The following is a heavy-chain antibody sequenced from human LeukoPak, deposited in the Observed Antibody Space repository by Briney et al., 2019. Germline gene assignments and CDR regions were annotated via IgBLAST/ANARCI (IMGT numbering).Heavy chain of an antibody. V-gene: IGHV3-7*01. CDR2: IKQDGSEK. CDR1: GFTLSSYW. CDR3: ARDQWDDAFDI. D-gene: IGHD1-26*01. J-gene: IGHJ3*02. Sequence: HPGGSLTLSCAASGFTLSSYWMSWVRQAPGKGLVWVANIKQDGSEKYYVDSVKGRFTISRDNAKNSLYLQTNSLRAEDTAVYYCARDQWDDAFDIWGQGTMVTVSS.